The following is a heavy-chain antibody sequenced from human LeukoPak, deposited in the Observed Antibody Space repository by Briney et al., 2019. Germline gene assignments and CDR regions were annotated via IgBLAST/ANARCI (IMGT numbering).Heavy chain of an antibody. D-gene: IGHD6-19*01. Sequence: SQTLSLTCAISGDSVSSNSAAWNWIRQSPSGGLEWLGRTYYRSKWYNDYAVSVKSRITISPDTSKNQFSLQLNSVTPEDTAVYYCARAGIAVAGRVGFDYWGQGTLVTVSS. CDR2: TYYRSKWYN. CDR3: ARAGIAVAGRVGFDY. CDR1: GDSVSSNSAA. J-gene: IGHJ4*02. V-gene: IGHV6-1*01.